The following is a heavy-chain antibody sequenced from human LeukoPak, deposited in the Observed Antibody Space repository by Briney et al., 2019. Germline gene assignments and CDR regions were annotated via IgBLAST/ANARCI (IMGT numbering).Heavy chain of an antibody. V-gene: IGHV4-34*01. CDR2: INHSGST. CDR1: GGSFSGYY. Sequence: SETLSLTCAVYGGSFSGYYSSWIRQPPGKGLEWIGEINHSGSTNYNPSLKSRVTISVDTSKNQFSLKLSSVTAADTAVYYCARARGITVTTRRGIDVWGQGTTVTVSS. CDR3: ARARGITVTTRRGIDV. J-gene: IGHJ6*02. D-gene: IGHD4-11*01.